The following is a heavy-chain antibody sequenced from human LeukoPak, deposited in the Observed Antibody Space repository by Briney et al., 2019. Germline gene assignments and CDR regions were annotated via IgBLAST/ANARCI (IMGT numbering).Heavy chain of an antibody. CDR2: IYYSGST. CDR3: ARDRASGSYYLRYFDY. D-gene: IGHD1-26*01. V-gene: IGHV4-31*03. Sequence: TSETLSLTCTVSGGSISSGGYYWSWIRQHPGKGLEWIGYIYYSGSTYYNPSLKGRVTISVDTSKNQFSLKLSSVTAADTAVYYCARDRASGSYYLRYFDYWGQGTLVTVSS. J-gene: IGHJ4*02. CDR1: GGSISSGGYY.